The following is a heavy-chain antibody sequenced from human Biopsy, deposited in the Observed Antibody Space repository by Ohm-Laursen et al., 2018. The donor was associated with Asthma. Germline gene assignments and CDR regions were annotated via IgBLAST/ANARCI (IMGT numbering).Heavy chain of an antibody. D-gene: IGHD6-13*01. CDR2: INPNSGGT. J-gene: IGHJ5*02. CDR3: ARGQKSAGDRCFDP. Sequence: GASVKVSCKASGYTFIGCHIHWMRQAPGQGLEWMGRINPNSGGTNYAQKFQGRVTMTRDTSISTAYMEVSRLRSDDTAVYYCARGQKSAGDRCFDPWGQGTLVTVSS. CDR1: GYTFIGCH. V-gene: IGHV1-2*06.